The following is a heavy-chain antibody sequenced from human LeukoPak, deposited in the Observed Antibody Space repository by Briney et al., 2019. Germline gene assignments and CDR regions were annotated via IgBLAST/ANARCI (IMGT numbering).Heavy chain of an antibody. CDR2: ITSSNNYI. V-gene: IGHV3-21*01. D-gene: IGHD2/OR15-2a*01. CDR1: GFTFSSCT. Sequence: GGSLRLSCAASGFTFSSCTMNWVRQAPGKGLEWVSSITSSNNYIYYGDSVKGRFTISRDDAKNSLFLQMNSLRAEDTATYYCARGEFGDYYYFYMDVWGKGTTVTVSS. J-gene: IGHJ6*03. CDR3: ARGEFGDYYYFYMDV.